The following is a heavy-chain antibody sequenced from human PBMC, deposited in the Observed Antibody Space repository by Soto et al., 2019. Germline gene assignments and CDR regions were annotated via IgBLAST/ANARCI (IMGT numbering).Heavy chain of an antibody. J-gene: IGHJ6*03. D-gene: IGHD3-9*01. CDR1: GYAFTTYF. CDR3: ARDLTLYDFLTGYKYYYYCYYMDV. CDR2: INPSGGRT. V-gene: IGHV1-46*01. Sequence: ASVKVSCKASGYAFTTYFMHWVRQAPGQGLEWIGIINPSGGRTTYAQSFQGRVTMTRDTSTSTVYMKVSSLRSEDTSLFYFARDLTLYDFLTGYKYYYYCYYMDVWGKGTTVTVSS.